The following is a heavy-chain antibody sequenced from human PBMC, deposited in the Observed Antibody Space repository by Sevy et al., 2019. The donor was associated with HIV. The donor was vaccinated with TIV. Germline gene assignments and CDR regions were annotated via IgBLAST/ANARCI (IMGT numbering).Heavy chain of an antibody. Sequence: SETLSLTCTVSGGSISSSNWWSWVRQPPGKGLEWIGEIYRSGNTNSNPSLKGRVTISVDKSKDQFCLKLCSVTAADTTEYNCSRGKACFPYCYYVDAWGKGTTVTVSS. V-gene: IGHV4-4*02. D-gene: IGHD6-13*01. CDR2: IYRSGNT. J-gene: IGHJ6*03. CDR3: SRGKACFPYCYYVDA. CDR1: GGSISSSNW.